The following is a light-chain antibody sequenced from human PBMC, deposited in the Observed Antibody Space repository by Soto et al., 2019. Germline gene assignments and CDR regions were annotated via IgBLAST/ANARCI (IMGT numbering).Light chain of an antibody. Sequence: QSVLTQSPSASASLGASVKLTCTLSSGHSSYAIAWHQQQPEKGPRYLMKLNSDGSHSKGDGIPDRFSGSSSGAERYLTISSLQSEDEADYYCQTWGTGIRVFGGGTKLT. V-gene: IGLV4-69*01. CDR2: LNSDGSH. CDR1: SGHSSYA. J-gene: IGLJ2*01. CDR3: QTWGTGIRV.